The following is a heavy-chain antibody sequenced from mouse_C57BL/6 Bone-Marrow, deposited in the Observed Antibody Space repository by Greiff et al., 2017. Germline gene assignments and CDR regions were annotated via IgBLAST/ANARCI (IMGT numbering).Heavy chain of an antibody. D-gene: IGHD2-2*01. CDR2: TFYSGIT. CDR1: GFSINSDCY. J-gene: IGHJ4*01. V-gene: IGHV3-3*01. Sequence: EVQLVESGPSLVRPSPTLSLTCTVTGFSINSDCYWIWIRQFPGNKLEYIGYTFYSGITYYNPSLESRTYITLDTSKNPFSLKLSSVTTEDTATYYCALFYYGYDGYAMDYWGKGTSVTVSS. CDR3: ALFYYGYDGYAMDY.